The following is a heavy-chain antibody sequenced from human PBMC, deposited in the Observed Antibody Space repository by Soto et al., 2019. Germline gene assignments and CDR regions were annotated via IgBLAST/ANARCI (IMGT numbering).Heavy chain of an antibody. D-gene: IGHD3-22*01. Sequence: PSETLSLTCTVSGGSITSGDNYWSWIRQPPGKGLEWIGYIYYSGHTYYNPSLKSRLTISVDTSKNHFSLRSLRSDDTAVYYCASPYDSSQSPRFDYWGQGTLVTVSS. V-gene: IGHV4-30-4*02. CDR2: IYYSGHT. CDR1: GGSITSGDNY. CDR3: ASPYDSSQSPRFDY. J-gene: IGHJ4*02.